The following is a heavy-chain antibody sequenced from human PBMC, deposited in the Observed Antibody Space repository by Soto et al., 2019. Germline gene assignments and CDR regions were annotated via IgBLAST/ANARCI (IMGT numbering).Heavy chain of an antibody. D-gene: IGHD6-13*01. Sequence: QLQLQESGPGLVRPSETLSLSCTVSGASISTSGYYWGWTRQPPGKGLEWIGRIYHSGSTDYNPSLESRVTMSVDTSKNLLSLSLTSVTAADTAVYYCARLVDSGSRYKGDYFDYWGQGILVTVSA. V-gene: IGHV4-39*01. J-gene: IGHJ4*02. CDR2: IYHSGST. CDR3: ARLVDSGSRYKGDYFDY. CDR1: GASISTSGYY.